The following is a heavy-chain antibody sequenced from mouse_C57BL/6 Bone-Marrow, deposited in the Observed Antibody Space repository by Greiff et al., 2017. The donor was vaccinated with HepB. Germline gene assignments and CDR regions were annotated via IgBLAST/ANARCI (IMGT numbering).Heavy chain of an antibody. J-gene: IGHJ2*01. V-gene: IGHV5-4*01. CDR2: ISDSGSYT. CDR1: GFTFSSYA. CDR3: ARGDYVGY. Sequence: EVQGVESGGGLVKPGGSLKLSCAASGFTFSSYAMSWVRQTPEKRLEWVATISDSGSYTYYPDNVKGRFTISRDNAKNNLYLQMSHLKSEDTAMYYCARGDYVGYWGQGTTLTVSS.